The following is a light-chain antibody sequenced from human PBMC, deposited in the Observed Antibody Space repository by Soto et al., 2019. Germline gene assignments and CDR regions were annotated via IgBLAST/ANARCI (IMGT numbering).Light chain of an antibody. V-gene: IGKV3-20*01. CDR2: GTS. CDR1: QSVTTSY. Sequence: IVLTQSPGTLSLSPQERATLSCRTSQSVTTSYLAWYQQKPGQAPRLLLCGTSNMATGNPERFSGSGSATDFALTISLLESEGFVVYYGHQYVASPGKCGQVTKV. J-gene: IGKJ1*01. CDR3: HQYVASPGK.